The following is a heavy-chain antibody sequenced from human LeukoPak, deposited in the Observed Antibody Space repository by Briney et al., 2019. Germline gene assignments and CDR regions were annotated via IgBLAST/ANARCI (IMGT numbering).Heavy chain of an antibody. J-gene: IGHJ4*02. V-gene: IGHV4-59*08. CDR1: GGPLTGY. CDR3: ARHSSSWHPDY. CDR2: IFYGGNT. Sequence: SSETLSLTCTVSGGPLTGYWSWIRQPPGEGLAWVGYIFYGGNTNYNPSLTRRITMSMDTSKNQISLNLSSVTAADTAVYYCARHSSSWHPDYWGQGTLVTVSS. D-gene: IGHD6-13*01.